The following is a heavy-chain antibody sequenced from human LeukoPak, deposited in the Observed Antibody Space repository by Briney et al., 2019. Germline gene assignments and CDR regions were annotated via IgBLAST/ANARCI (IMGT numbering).Heavy chain of an antibody. D-gene: IGHD2-15*01. CDR1: GGSISSYY. V-gene: IGHV4-59*12. CDR3: ARSPFNLYFDF. J-gene: IGHJ4*02. CDR2: IYYSGTT. Sequence: SETLSLTCTVSGGSISSYYWSWIRQPPGKGLEWIGSIYYSGTTIYNPSLKSRVTVSVDTSKNQYFLRLTSVTAADTAVYFCARSPFNLYFDFWGQGTLVPVSS.